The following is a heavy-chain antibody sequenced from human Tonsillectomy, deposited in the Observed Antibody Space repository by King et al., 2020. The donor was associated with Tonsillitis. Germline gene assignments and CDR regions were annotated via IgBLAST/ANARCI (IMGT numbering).Heavy chain of an antibody. CDR2: IRSKAYGGTT. CDR1: GFTFGDYA. Sequence: DVQLVESGGGLVQPGRSLRLSCXASGFTFGDYAMSWXRQAPGKGLEWVGFIRSKAYGGTTEYAASVKGRFTISRDDSKSIAYLQMNSLKTEDTAVYYCTRGWGXCSSSSCHYFDYWGQGTLVTVSS. D-gene: IGHD2-2*01. V-gene: IGHV3-49*03. J-gene: IGHJ4*02. CDR3: TRGWGXCSSSSCHYFDY.